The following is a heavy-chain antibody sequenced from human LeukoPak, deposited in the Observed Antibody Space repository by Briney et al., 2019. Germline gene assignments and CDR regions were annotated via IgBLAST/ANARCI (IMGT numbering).Heavy chain of an antibody. J-gene: IGHJ3*02. D-gene: IGHD6-6*01. Sequence: SETLSLTCTVSGGSISSYSWSWIRQPPGKGLEWIGYISYSGSTNYNPSLNSRVTISLDTSKNQFSLKLNSLTAADTAAYYCAKEAARPGHAFDIWGQGTMVTVSS. V-gene: IGHV4-59*01. CDR3: AKEAARPGHAFDI. CDR2: ISYSGST. CDR1: GGSISSYS.